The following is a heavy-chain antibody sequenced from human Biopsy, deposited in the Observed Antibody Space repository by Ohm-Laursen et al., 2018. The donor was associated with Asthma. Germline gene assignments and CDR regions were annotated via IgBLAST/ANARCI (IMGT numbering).Heavy chain of an antibody. J-gene: IGHJ6*02. CDR2: VFWSGST. CDR3: ARVVSYGDIYFGIDV. D-gene: IGHD4-17*01. CDR1: GGYTGSSDHH. V-gene: IGHV4-30-4*01. Sequence: TLSLTCRVSGGYTGSSDHHWAWIRQAPGKGLEWIGFVFWSGSTHCSRSLERRVSISIDTATNEFSMKLWSVTPADTAVYFCARVVSYGDIYFGIDVWGPGNTVVVS.